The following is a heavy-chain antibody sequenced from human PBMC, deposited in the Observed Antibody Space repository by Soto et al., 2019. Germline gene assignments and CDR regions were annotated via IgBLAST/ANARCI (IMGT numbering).Heavy chain of an antibody. V-gene: IGHV3-48*03. CDR2: NSNSGRSI. D-gene: IGHD6-25*01. Sequence: GSLRLSCAASGFTLCSYMMNWVRQAPGQGLEWISYNSNSGRSIDYADPVKGRFAISRDNAKNSLYLQMNSLRAEDTALYYCARDAPNPQGRRLSFDRWGQGTLVTVSS. J-gene: IGHJ4*02. CDR3: ARDAPNPQGRRLSFDR. CDR1: GFTLCSYM.